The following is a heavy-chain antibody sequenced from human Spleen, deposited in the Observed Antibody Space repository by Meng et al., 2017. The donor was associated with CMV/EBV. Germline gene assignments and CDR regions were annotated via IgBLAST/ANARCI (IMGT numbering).Heavy chain of an antibody. CDR1: GFTFSSYS. Sequence: GESLKISCAASGFTFSSYSMNWVRQAPGKGLEWVSSISRSSSYIYYADSVKGRFTISRDNAKNSLYLQMNSLRDEDTAVYYCARDIVVVPAAIASTYYYYYYGMDVWGQGTTVTVSS. CDR3: ARDIVVVPAAIASTYYYYYYGMDV. V-gene: IGHV3-21*01. D-gene: IGHD2-2*01. J-gene: IGHJ6*02. CDR2: ISRSSSYI.